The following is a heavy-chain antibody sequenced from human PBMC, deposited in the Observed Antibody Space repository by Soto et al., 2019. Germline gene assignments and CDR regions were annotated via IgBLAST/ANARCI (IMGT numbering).Heavy chain of an antibody. CDR1: GGSIANGAYY. Sequence: QLQLQASGPGLVQPSETLSLTCTVSGGSIANGAYYWNWIRQSPGKGLEWIGNIYYSGTTYYNPSLESRLTISVDTSKNQFSRRLSSVTAADTAVYYCVRKQTGVAGAFDYWGQGTLVTVSS. D-gene: IGHD2-15*01. V-gene: IGHV4-39*01. J-gene: IGHJ4*02. CDR3: VRKQTGVAGAFDY. CDR2: IYYSGTT.